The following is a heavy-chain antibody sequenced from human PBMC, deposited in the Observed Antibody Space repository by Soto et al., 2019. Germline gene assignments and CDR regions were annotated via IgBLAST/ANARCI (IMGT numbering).Heavy chain of an antibody. CDR2: IYTSGST. Sequence: PSETLSLTCTVSGGSISSYYWSWIRQPAGKGLEWIGRIYTSGSTNYNPSLKSRVTMSVGTSKNQFSLKLSSVTAADTAVYYCARDRTIFGVVAWFDPWGQGTLVTVSS. CDR1: GGSISSYY. D-gene: IGHD3-3*01. CDR3: ARDRTIFGVVAWFDP. J-gene: IGHJ5*02. V-gene: IGHV4-4*07.